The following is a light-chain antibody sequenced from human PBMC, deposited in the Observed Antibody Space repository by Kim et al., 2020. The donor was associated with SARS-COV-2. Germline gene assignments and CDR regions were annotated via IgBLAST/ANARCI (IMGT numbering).Light chain of an antibody. J-gene: IGLJ3*02. CDR2: NNT. CDR1: NSNIRSNT. Sequence: QSVLTQPPSASETPGQRVTISCSGSNSNIRSNTVNWYQLVPGTAPKLLIYNNTQRPSGVPDRFSGSKSGTSASLAISGLQSEDEADFYCAAWDDSLKGWVFGGGTKLTVL. V-gene: IGLV1-44*01. CDR3: AAWDDSLKGWV.